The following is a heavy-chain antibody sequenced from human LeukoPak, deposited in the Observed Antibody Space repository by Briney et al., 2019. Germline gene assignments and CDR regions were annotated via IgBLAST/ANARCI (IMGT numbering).Heavy chain of an antibody. J-gene: IGHJ4*02. D-gene: IGHD3-10*01. V-gene: IGHV3-48*03. CDR3: ARDPWFGEKNCYFDY. CDR1: GFTFSSYE. CDR2: ISSRGSTI. Sequence: GGSLRLSCAASGFTFSSYEMNWVRQAPGKGLEWVSYISSRGSTIYYVDSVKGRFTISRDNAKNSLYLQMNSLRAEDTAIYYCARDPWFGEKNCYFDYWGQGTLVTVSS.